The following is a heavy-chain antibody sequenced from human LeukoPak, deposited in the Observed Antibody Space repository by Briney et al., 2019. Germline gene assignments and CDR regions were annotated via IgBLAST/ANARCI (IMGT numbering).Heavy chain of an antibody. Sequence: SETLSLTCTVSGGSISSSSYYWGWIRQPPGKGLEWIGSIYYSGSTYYNPSLKSRVTISVDTSKNQFSLKLSSVTAEDTAVYYCARVLPGYSSRNWFDPWGQGTLVTVSS. CDR2: IYYSGST. CDR3: ARVLPGYSSRNWFDP. CDR1: GGSISSSSYY. V-gene: IGHV4-39*07. J-gene: IGHJ5*02. D-gene: IGHD6-13*01.